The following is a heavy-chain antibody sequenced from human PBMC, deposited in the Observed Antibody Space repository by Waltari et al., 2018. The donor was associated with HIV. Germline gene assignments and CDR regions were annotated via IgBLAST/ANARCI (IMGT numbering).Heavy chain of an antibody. Sequence: EVQLVESGGGLIQPGGSLRLSCAAPGFSVCSNYMSWVRQAPGKGLEWVSVIYSGGSTYYADSVKGRFTISRDNSKNTLYLQMNSLRAEDTAVYYCARGFGCGGDCYYFDYWGQGTLVTVSS. J-gene: IGHJ4*02. CDR3: ARGFGCGGDCYYFDY. CDR2: IYSGGST. CDR1: GFSVCSNY. V-gene: IGHV3-53*01. D-gene: IGHD2-21*02.